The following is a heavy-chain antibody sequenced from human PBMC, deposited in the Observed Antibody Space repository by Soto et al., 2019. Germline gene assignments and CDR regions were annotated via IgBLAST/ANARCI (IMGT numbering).Heavy chain of an antibody. CDR1: GFTFSSHV. CDR3: AGRGWHFDL. Sequence: VQLVESGGGLVQPGGSLRLSCAASGFTFSSHVMHWVRQAPGKGLEYVSGISRNGAGSYYANSVEGRFTISRDNTKNTLYLQMGSLRPEDMGVYYCAGRGWHFDLWGRGTLVTVSS. V-gene: IGHV3-64*01. J-gene: IGHJ2*01. CDR2: ISRNGAGS. D-gene: IGHD2-15*01.